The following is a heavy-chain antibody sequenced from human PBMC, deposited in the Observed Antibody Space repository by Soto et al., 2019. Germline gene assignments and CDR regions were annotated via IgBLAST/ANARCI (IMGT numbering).Heavy chain of an antibody. CDR3: ARDKLAGRPLVYYYGMDV. Sequence: GGSLRLSCAASGFTFSSYGMHWVRQAPGKGLEWVAVIWYDGSNKYYADSVKGRFTISRDNSKNTLYLQMNSLRAEDTAVYYCARDKLAGRPLVYYYGMDVWGQGT. CDR1: GFTFSSYG. J-gene: IGHJ6*02. D-gene: IGHD6-19*01. V-gene: IGHV3-33*01. CDR2: IWYDGSNK.